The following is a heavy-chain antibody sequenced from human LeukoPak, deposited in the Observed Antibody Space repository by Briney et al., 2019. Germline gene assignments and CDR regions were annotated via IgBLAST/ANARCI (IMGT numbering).Heavy chain of an antibody. D-gene: IGHD5-18*01. V-gene: IGHV3-30-3*01. CDR1: GFTFSSYA. CDR2: ISYDGSSK. Sequence: GRSLRLSCAASGFTFSSYAMHWVRQAPGKGLEWVAVISYDGSSKYYADSVKGRFTISRDNSKNTLYLQMNSLRAEDTTMYYCTREWIQLWFDYWGQGTLVTVSS. J-gene: IGHJ4*02. CDR3: TREWIQLWFDY.